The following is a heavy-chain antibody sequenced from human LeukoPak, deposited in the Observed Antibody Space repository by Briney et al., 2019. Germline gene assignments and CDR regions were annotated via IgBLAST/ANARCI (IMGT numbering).Heavy chain of an antibody. V-gene: IGHV1-2*02. J-gene: IGHJ4*02. CDR3: ARVLSAVTSTLDY. CDR1: GYSFTHHN. Sequence: GASVKVSCKASGYSFTHHNVHWVRQAPGRALEWMGWIKPNNGDTKFSQKFQDRVTLTSDTSIDTAYMEMSGLTSDDTAIYYCARVLSAVTSTLDYWGQGTLVTVSS. D-gene: IGHD4-17*01. CDR2: IKPNNGDT.